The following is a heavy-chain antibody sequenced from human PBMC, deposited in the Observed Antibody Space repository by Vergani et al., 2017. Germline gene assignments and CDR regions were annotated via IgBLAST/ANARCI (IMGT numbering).Heavy chain of an antibody. Sequence: QVQMVESGGGVVQPGRSLRLSCAASGFTFSNYGMHWVRQAPGKGLEWVAVISNNGNYKYYADSVKGRITISRDNSKNTLYLHMNSLRAEDTALYYCAKAHGGQQGECYFDYGGQGTLVTVSS. CDR3: AKAHGGQQGECYFDY. J-gene: IGHJ4*02. V-gene: IGHV3-30*18. D-gene: IGHD6-13*01. CDR2: ISNNGNYK. CDR1: GFTFSNYG.